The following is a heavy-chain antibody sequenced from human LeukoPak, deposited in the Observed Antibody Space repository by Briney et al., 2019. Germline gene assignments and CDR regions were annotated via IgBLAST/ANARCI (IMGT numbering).Heavy chain of an antibody. CDR2: IYYSGST. CDR1: GGSISSYY. Sequence: SETLSLTGTVSGGSISSYYWSWIRQPPGKGLEWIGYIYYSGSTNYNPSLKSRVTISVDTSKNQFSLKLSSVTAADTAVYYCARDLAYCSSTSCYTNWFDPWGQGTLVTVSS. D-gene: IGHD2-2*02. J-gene: IGHJ5*02. CDR3: ARDLAYCSSTSCYTNWFDP. V-gene: IGHV4-59*01.